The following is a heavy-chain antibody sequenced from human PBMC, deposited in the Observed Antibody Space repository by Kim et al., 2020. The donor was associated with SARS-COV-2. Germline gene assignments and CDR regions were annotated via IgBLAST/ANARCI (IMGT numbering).Heavy chain of an antibody. Sequence: SETLSLTCTVSGGSISSYYWSWIRQPPGKGLEWIGYIYYSGSTNYNPSLKSRVTISVDTSKNQFSLKLSSVTAADTAVYYCARAFSSSWYDAFDIWGQGT. D-gene: IGHD6-13*01. V-gene: IGHV4-59*13. CDR3: ARAFSSSWYDAFDI. CDR1: GGSISSYY. J-gene: IGHJ3*02. CDR2: IYYSGST.